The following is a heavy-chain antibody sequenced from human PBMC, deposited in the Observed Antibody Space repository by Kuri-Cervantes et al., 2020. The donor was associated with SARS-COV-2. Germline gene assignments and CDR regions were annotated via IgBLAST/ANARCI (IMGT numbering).Heavy chain of an antibody. CDR1: GFTFSSYA. CDR2: IRSKANSYAT. D-gene: IGHD2-15*01. V-gene: IGHV3-73*01. CDR3: TRQEWWFDY. J-gene: IGHJ4*02. Sequence: GESLKISCAASGFTFSSYAMHWVRQASGKGLEWVGRIRSKANSYATAYAASVKGRFTISRDDSKNTAYLQMNSLKTEDTAVYYCTRQEWWFDYWGQGTLVTVSS.